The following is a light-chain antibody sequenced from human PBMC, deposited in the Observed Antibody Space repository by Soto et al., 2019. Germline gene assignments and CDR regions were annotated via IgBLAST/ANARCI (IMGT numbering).Light chain of an antibody. CDR2: GAS. V-gene: IGKV3-15*01. Sequence: EIVITQSPATLSVSPGERATLSCRASQTVSSNLAWYQQQPGQAPSLLICGASTRATSIPARFSSSGSGTDFTLTISSLHPDDFATYCRQQYNSFRTFGQGTKVDI. CDR1: QTVSSN. J-gene: IGKJ1*01. CDR3: QQYNSFRT.